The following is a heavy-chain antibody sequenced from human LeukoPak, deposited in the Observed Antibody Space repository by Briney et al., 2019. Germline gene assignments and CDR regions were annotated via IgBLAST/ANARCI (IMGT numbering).Heavy chain of an antibody. CDR1: GYTFTGYY. CDR3: ARGGWEYYDFWSGYYTGPYYFDY. V-gene: IGHV1-2*02. Sequence: ASVKVSCKASGYTFTGYYMHWVRQAPGQGLEWMGWINPNSGGTNYAQKFQGRVTITRDTSISTAYMELSRLRSDDTAMYYCARGGWEYYDFWSGYYTGPYYFDYWGQGTLVTVSS. J-gene: IGHJ4*02. CDR2: INPNSGGT. D-gene: IGHD3-3*01.